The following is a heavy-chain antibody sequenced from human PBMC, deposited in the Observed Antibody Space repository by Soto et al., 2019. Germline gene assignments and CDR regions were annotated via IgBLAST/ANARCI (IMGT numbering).Heavy chain of an antibody. CDR1: GYTFTSYD. J-gene: IGHJ1*01. Sequence: QVQLVQSGAEVKKPGASVKVSCKASGYTFTSYDINWVRQATGQGLEWMGWMNPNSGNTGYAQKFQGRVNMNRNTSISTAYMELSSLRSEDTDVYYCARDLDCSGGSCYSSEYFQQWGQGTLVTVSA. CDR2: MNPNSGNT. CDR3: ARDLDCSGGSCYSSEYFQQ. D-gene: IGHD2-15*01. V-gene: IGHV1-8*01.